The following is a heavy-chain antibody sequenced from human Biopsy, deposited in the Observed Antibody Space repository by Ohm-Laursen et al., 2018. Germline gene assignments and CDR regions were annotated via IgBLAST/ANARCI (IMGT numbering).Heavy chain of an antibody. V-gene: IGHV4-59*08. CDR1: GGSFTYYY. D-gene: IGHD2-2*01. CDR2: IDYSGST. Sequence: PSQTLSLTCTVSGGSFTYYYWSWIRQPPGEGLEWIAYIDYSGSTNCDPSLKSRVNISIDTSKNQFSLRLSAVTAADTAVYYCARRRCSSTSCVDWYFDLWGRGTLVTVSS. J-gene: IGHJ2*01. CDR3: ARRRCSSTSCVDWYFDL.